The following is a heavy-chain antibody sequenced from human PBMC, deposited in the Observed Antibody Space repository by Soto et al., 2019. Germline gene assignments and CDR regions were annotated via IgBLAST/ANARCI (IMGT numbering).Heavy chain of an antibody. Sequence: ESGGGLVQPGGSLRLSCVASGFSFRSSWMSWVRQVPGRGLEWVAQLNPDGSTEAYVDAVKGRVTISRDNAKNSLYLQMNSLRVEDTAVYYCARDPYYGAIDYWGQGTLVTVSS. CDR2: LNPDGSTE. V-gene: IGHV3-7*01. D-gene: IGHD3-10*01. J-gene: IGHJ4*02. CDR1: GFSFRSSW. CDR3: ARDPYYGAIDY.